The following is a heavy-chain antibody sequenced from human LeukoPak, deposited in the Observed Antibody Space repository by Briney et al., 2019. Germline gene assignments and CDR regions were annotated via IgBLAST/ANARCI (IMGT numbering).Heavy chain of an antibody. D-gene: IGHD2-15*01. CDR3: ARGPYCSGGSCYGYNWFDP. CDR2: IYTSGST. CDR1: GGPISSYH. Sequence: PSETLSLTCTVSGGPISSYHWSCTPQPAGKGLEWIGRIYTSGSTNYYHSLKSRVTISVDKSKNQFSLKLSSVTAADTAVYYCARGPYCSGGSCYGYNWFDPWGQGTLVTVSS. V-gene: IGHV4-4*07. J-gene: IGHJ5*02.